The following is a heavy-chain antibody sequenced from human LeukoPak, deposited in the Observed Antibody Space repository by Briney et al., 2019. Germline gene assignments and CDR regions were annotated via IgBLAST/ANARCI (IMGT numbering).Heavy chain of an antibody. D-gene: IGHD2-2*02. CDR1: GFTFNSYEL. CDR3: ARDLVSGAHTFDY. J-gene: IGHJ3*01. Sequence: GGSLRLSCVASGFTFNSYELTFRNYELNLVRQAPGKGLEWISYISSSGTTIYYADSVKGRFTISRDNAKNSLYLQMNSLRAEDTAVYYCARDLVSGAHTFDYWGQGTMVTVSS. CDR2: ISSSGTTI. V-gene: IGHV3-48*03.